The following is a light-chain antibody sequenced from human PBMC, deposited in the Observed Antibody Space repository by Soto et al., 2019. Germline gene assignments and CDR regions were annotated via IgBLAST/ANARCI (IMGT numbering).Light chain of an antibody. J-gene: IGLJ2*01. Sequence: QSVLTQPPSASGSPGQSVTISRTGTSSDVGGYNYVSWYQQHPGKAPKLMIYEVSKRPSGVPDRFSGSKSGNTASLTVSGLQAEDEADYYCSSYAGSNNHVVFGGGTQLTVL. CDR2: EVS. CDR1: SSDVGGYNY. CDR3: SSYAGSNNHVV. V-gene: IGLV2-8*01.